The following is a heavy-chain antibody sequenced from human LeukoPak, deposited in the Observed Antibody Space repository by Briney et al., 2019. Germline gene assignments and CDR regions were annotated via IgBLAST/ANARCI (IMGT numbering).Heavy chain of an antibody. CDR3: ATLRPYSGYAGFDY. Sequence: ASVKVSCKVSGYTLTELSMHWVRQAPGKGLEWMGGFDPEDGETIYAQKFQGRVTMTEDTSTDTAYMELRSLRSEDTAVYYCATLRPYSGYAGFDYWGQGTLVTVSS. J-gene: IGHJ4*02. D-gene: IGHD5-12*01. CDR1: GYTLTELS. CDR2: FDPEDGET. V-gene: IGHV1-24*01.